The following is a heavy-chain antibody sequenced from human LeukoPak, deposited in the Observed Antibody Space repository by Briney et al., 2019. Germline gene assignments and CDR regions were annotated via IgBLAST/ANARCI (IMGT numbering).Heavy chain of an antibody. V-gene: IGHV1-18*01. Sequence: GASVKVSCKASGYTFTNYGITWVRQAPGQGLEWMGWISPYNGNTNYAQKLQGRFTMTTDTSTSTAYMELRSLRSDDTAVYYCASGIDYYGSGSYYLYGMDVWGQGTTVTVSS. CDR2: ISPYNGNT. CDR1: GYTFTNYG. D-gene: IGHD3-10*01. J-gene: IGHJ6*02. CDR3: ASGIDYYGSGSYYLYGMDV.